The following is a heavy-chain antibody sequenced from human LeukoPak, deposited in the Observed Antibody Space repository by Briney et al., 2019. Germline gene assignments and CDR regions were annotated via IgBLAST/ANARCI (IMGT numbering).Heavy chain of an antibody. CDR1: GFTFSSYA. J-gene: IGHJ4*02. V-gene: IGHV3-7*01. Sequence: PGGSLRLSCVASGFTFSSYAMHWVRQAPGKGLEWVANLNEDGSKTYYADSVRGRFTISRDNTKNSVYLQMNSLRVEDTALYYCTISHDFWGLGTMVTVSS. CDR3: TISHDF. CDR2: LNEDGSKT.